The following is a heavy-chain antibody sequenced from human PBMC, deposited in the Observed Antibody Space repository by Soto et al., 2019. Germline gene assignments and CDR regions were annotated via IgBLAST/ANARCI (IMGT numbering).Heavy chain of an antibody. Sequence: GGSLRLSCAASGFTFSHAWMNWVRQAPGRGLEWVGRIKSKTDGGTTDYAAPVKGRFTISRDNSKNTLYLQMNSLRAEDTAVYYCAKGLERGYSGYGGGPAYLQPFDYWGQGTLVTVSS. J-gene: IGHJ4*02. V-gene: IGHV3-15*07. CDR3: AKGLERGYSGYGGGPAYLQPFDY. CDR1: GFTFSHAW. D-gene: IGHD5-12*01. CDR2: IKSKTDGGTT.